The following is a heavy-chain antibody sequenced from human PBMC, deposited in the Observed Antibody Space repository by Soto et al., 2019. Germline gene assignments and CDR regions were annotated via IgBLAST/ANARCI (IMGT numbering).Heavy chain of an antibody. CDR2: ISAYNGNT. CDR1: GYTFTSYC. D-gene: IGHD5-12*01. Sequence: ASVKVSCKASGYTFTSYCISWVLQAPGQGLEWMGWISAYNGNTNYAQKLQGRVTMTTDTSTSTAYMELRSLRSDDTAVYYCARDFVWDIVATSNWFDPWGQGTLVTVSS. V-gene: IGHV1-18*04. J-gene: IGHJ5*02. CDR3: ARDFVWDIVATSNWFDP.